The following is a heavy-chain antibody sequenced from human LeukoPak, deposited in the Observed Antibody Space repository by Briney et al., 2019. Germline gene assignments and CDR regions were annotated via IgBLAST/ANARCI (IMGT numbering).Heavy chain of an antibody. Sequence: PGGSLRLSCAASAFTFSNYWIRWVRQAPGKGLEWVANINQDGSEIYYVDSVKGRFTISRDNAKNSLYLQINSVRADDTAVYYCARGQGSMIAVRATNWYFDLWGRGTLVTVSS. CDR2: INQDGSEI. J-gene: IGHJ2*01. CDR1: AFTFSNYW. CDR3: ARGQGSMIAVRATNWYFDL. V-gene: IGHV3-7*01. D-gene: IGHD3-22*01.